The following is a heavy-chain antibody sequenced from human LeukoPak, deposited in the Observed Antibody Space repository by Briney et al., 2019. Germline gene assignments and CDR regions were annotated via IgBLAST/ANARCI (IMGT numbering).Heavy chain of an antibody. CDR1: GFTFSGSW. V-gene: IGHV3-74*01. Sequence: GGSLRLSCAASGFTFSGSWMHWVRQTPGWGLVWVSRMNADGSITTYADSVKGRFTISRDNAKNSVFLQMNSLRDEDTAIYYCARGLGWLPDYWGQGTLVTVSS. CDR2: MNADGSIT. D-gene: IGHD6-19*01. J-gene: IGHJ4*02. CDR3: ARGLGWLPDY.